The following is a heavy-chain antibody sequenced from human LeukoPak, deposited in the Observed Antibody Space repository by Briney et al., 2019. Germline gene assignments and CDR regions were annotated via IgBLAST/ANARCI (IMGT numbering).Heavy chain of an antibody. CDR3: AKDMSDYTNFPDV. CDR2: ILGVGGST. D-gene: IGHD4-11*01. CDR1: GFIFTTYA. Sequence: GGSLRLSCAASGFIFTTYAMIWVRQAPGKWLEWVSTILGVGGSTVYADSVKGRFTIFRVNSNNTTYLQMNSMRAEDTAIYYCAKDMSDYTNFPDVWGQGTTVTVSS. V-gene: IGHV3-23*01. J-gene: IGHJ6*02.